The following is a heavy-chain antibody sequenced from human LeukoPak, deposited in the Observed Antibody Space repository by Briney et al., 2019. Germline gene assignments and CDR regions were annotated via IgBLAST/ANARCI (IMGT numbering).Heavy chain of an antibody. Sequence: SETLSLTCAVYGGSLSGYYWSWIRQPPGKGLEWIGEINHSGSTNYNPSLKSRVTISVDTSKNQFSPKLSSVTAADTAVYYCASVVPAALGAGRNWFDPWGQGTLVTVSS. CDR3: ASVVPAALGAGRNWFDP. J-gene: IGHJ5*02. CDR2: INHSGST. D-gene: IGHD2-2*01. CDR1: GGSLSGYY. V-gene: IGHV4-34*01.